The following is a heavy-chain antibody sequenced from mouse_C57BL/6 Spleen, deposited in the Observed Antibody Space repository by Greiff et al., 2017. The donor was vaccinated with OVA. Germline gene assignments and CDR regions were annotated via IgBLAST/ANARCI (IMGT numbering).Heavy chain of an antibody. CDR1: GYTFTDYE. CDR2: IDPETGGT. J-gene: IGHJ2*01. Sequence: VKLMESGAELVRPGASVTLSCTASGYTFTDYEMHWVKQTPVHGLEWIGAIDPETGGTAYNQKFKGKAILTADKSSSTAYMELRSLTSEDSAVYYCTTYYGSSSFGYWGQGTTLTVSS. CDR3: TTYYGSSSFGY. V-gene: IGHV1-15*01. D-gene: IGHD1-1*01.